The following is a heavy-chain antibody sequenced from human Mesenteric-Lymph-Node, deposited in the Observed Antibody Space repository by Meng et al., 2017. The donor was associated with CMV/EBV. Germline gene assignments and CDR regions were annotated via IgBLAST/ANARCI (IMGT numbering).Heavy chain of an antibody. CDR3: AKSRSSTPGIVDD. V-gene: IGHV4-61*08. CDR1: GVSVTSGAYH. CDR2: IYGTGIT. J-gene: IGHJ4*02. D-gene: IGHD2/OR15-2a*01. Sequence: VQLQESCPGLVNPSETLSLTCIVSGVSVTSGAYHWSWIRQSPGKGLEWIGYIYGTGITIYNPSLKSRVTILLETSKNQFSLKLNSVTTADTAVYYCAKSRSSTPGIVDDWGQGTLVTVSS.